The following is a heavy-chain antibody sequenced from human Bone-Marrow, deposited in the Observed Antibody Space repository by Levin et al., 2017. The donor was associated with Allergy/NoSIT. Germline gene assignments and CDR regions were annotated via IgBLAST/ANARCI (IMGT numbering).Heavy chain of an antibody. J-gene: IGHJ4*02. Sequence: RAGGSLRLSCAASGFTFSSYAMHWVRQAPGKGLEWVAVISYDGSNKYYADSVKGRFTISRDNSKNTLYLQMNSLRAEDTAVYYCARYIVAMSFDYWGQGTLVTVSS. CDR3: ARYIVAMSFDY. V-gene: IGHV3-30*04. D-gene: IGHD5-12*01. CDR1: GFTFSSYA. CDR2: ISYDGSNK.